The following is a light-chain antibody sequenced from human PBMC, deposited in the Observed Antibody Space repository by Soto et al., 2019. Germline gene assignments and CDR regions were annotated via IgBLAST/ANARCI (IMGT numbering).Light chain of an antibody. CDR2: AAS. Sequence: DIQMTQSPPSLSASVGDRVIITFRTSHSIDNYLNCYQQKPGKAPTLLIYAASTLQSGVPSRFSASGSETHFTLTISSLQPEDIATYYCQQSYTTLFTFGPGTKVDIK. J-gene: IGKJ3*01. CDR3: QQSYTTLFT. V-gene: IGKV1-39*01. CDR1: HSIDNY.